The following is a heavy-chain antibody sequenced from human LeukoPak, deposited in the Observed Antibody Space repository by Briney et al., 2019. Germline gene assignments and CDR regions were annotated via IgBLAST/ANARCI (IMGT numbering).Heavy chain of an antibody. Sequence: GGSLRLSCAASGFTFSSYAMSWVRQALGMGLERVSGIRGSGDITYYADSVKGRFTISRDNFKNTLYLQMNSLRAEDTAVYYCAKIRIVCTSVSCPGGGFDYWGHGTLVTVSS. CDR3: AKIRIVCTSVSCPGGGFDY. V-gene: IGHV3-23*01. CDR2: IRGSGDIT. D-gene: IGHD2-2*01. CDR1: GFTFSSYA. J-gene: IGHJ4*01.